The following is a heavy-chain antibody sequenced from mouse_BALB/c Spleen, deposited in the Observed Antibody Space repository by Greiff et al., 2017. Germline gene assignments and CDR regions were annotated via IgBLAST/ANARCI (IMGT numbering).Heavy chain of an antibody. V-gene: IGHV5-6-5*01. CDR2: ISSGGST. CDR3: ARGDIYYGPPWFAY. CDR1: GFTFSSYD. J-gene: IGHJ3*01. D-gene: IGHD1-2*01. Sequence: EVKLMESGGGLVKPGGSLKISCAASGFTFSSYDMSWVRQTPEKRLEWVASISSGGSTYYPDSVKSRFTISRDNARNILYLQMSSLMSEDTAMYYCARGDIYYGPPWFAYWGQGTLVTVSA.